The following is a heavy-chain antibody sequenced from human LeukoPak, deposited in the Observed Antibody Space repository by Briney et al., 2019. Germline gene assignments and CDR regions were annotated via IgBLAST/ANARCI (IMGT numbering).Heavy chain of an antibody. V-gene: IGHV1-46*01. CDR2: INPSGGST. CDR1: GYTFTSYY. CDR3: AREYSSSSGVFVY. Sequence: ASVKVSFKASGYTFTSYYMHWVRQAHGQGHERMGIINPSGGSTSYAQKFQGRVTMTRHTSTSTVYMELSSLRSEDTALYYCAREYSSSSGVFVYWGQGTLVTVSS. J-gene: IGHJ4*02. D-gene: IGHD6-6*01.